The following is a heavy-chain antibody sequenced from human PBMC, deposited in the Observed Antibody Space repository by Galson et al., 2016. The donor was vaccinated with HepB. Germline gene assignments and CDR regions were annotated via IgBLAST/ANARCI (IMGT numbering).Heavy chain of an antibody. V-gene: IGHV3-23*01. CDR2: ISGSGGST. J-gene: IGHJ4*02. CDR3: ANRASLRGSSGWYDRFFEF. CDR1: RFTFSSFD. Sequence: SLRLSCAASRFTFSSFDMSWVRQPPGKGLEWLSSISGSGGSTYYADYVKGRFTISRDNSKNTLFLQMNSLRAEDTAVYYCANRASLRGSSGWYDRFFEFWGQGTLVTVSS. D-gene: IGHD6-13*01.